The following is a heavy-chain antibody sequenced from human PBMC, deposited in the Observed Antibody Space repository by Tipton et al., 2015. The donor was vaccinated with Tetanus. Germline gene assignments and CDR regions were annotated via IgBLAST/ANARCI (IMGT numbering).Heavy chain of an antibody. V-gene: IGHV1-46*01. Sequence: QVQLVQSGAEVKKPGASVKVSCKASGYTFTSYYMHWVRQVPGQGLEWMGIINPSGGSTSYAQKFQGRVTMTRDTSTSTVYMELSSLRSEDTAVYYCARELSSNYDILTGLNPINWFDPWGQGTLVTVSS. CDR2: INPSGGST. D-gene: IGHD3-9*01. CDR1: GYTFTSYY. CDR3: ARELSSNYDILTGLNPINWFDP. J-gene: IGHJ5*02.